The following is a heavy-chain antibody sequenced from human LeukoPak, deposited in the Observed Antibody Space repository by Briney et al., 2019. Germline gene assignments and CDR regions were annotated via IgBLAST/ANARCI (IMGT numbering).Heavy chain of an antibody. Sequence: GASVKVSCKASAYTFTDYYVHWVRQAPGQGLEWMGRINPSSGDTNYAQNFQGRVTMTRDTSISTAYMELSRLRSDDTAVYYCARDPGYSSGWYYFDYWGQGTLVTVSS. D-gene: IGHD6-19*01. CDR3: ARDPGYSSGWYYFDY. CDR2: INPSSGDT. CDR1: AYTFTDYY. V-gene: IGHV1-2*06. J-gene: IGHJ4*02.